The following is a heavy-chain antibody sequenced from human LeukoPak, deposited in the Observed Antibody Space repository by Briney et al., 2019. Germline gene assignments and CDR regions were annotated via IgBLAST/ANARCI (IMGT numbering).Heavy chain of an antibody. CDR1: GGSISSYY. CDR3: ASEGNTVTTNYYYYYMAV. D-gene: IGHD4-17*01. J-gene: IGHJ6*03. CDR2: IYTSGST. V-gene: IGHV4-4*07. Sequence: SETLSLTCTVSGGSISSYYWSWIRQPAGKGLEWIGRIYTSGSTNYNPSLKSRVTMSVDTSKNQFSLKLSSVTAADTAVYYCASEGNTVTTNYYYYYMAVWGKGTTVTVSS.